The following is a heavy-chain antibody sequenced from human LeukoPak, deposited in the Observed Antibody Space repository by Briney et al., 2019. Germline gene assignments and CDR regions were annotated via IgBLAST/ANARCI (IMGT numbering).Heavy chain of an antibody. V-gene: IGHV1-2*02. D-gene: IGHD2-15*01. Sequence: ASVKVSCKASGYTFTGYYMHWVRQAPGQGLEWMGWINPNSGGTNYAQKFQGRVTMTRDTSISTAYMELSRLRSDDTAVYYCARASGYCSGGSCYFYYFDYWGQGTLVTVSS. CDR1: GYTFTGYY. CDR3: ARASGYCSGGSCYFYYFDY. CDR2: INPNSGGT. J-gene: IGHJ4*02.